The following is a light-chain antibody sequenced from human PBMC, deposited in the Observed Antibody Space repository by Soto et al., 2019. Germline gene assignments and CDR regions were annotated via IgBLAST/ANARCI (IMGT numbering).Light chain of an antibody. CDR3: AAWDDSLNGWV. V-gene: IGLV1-44*01. Sequence: QSVLTQPPSASGTPGQRVTISCSGSSSNIGTYSVSWYQQFPGTAPRLLIYSDNQRPSGVPDRFSASKSGASASLAISGLQSEDEDDFYCAAWDDSLNGWVFGTGTKVTVL. J-gene: IGLJ1*01. CDR1: SSNIGTYS. CDR2: SDN.